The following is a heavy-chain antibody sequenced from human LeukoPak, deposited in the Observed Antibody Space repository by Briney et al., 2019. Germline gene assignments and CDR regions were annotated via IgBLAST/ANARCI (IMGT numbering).Heavy chain of an antibody. CDR1: GGSISSYY. CDR3: ARDRVYDFWSGYPNWFDP. D-gene: IGHD3-3*01. V-gene: IGHV4-59*01. J-gene: IGHJ5*02. CDR2: IYYSGST. Sequence: KPSETLSLTCTVSGGSISSYYWSWIRQPPGKGLEWIGYIYYSGSTNYNTSLKSRVTISVDTSKNQFSLMLSSVTAADPTGSYFARDRVYDFWSGYPNWFDPWGQGTLVTVSS.